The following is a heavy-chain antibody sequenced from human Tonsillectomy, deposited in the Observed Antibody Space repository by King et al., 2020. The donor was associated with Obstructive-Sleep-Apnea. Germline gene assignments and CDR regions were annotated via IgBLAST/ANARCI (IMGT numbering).Heavy chain of an antibody. J-gene: IGHJ4*02. Sequence: VQLQESGPGLVKPSETLSLTCAVSGGSISSSNWWSWVRQPPGKGLEWSGEIYHSGSTNYNPSLKSRVTISVEKSKNQLSLEVSPVTAADTAGYYCARGTPHYCSGGSCYSYGLDYWGQGTLVTVSS. V-gene: IGHV4-4*02. CDR3: ARGTPHYCSGGSCYSYGLDY. CDR2: IYHSGST. D-gene: IGHD2-15*01. CDR1: GGSISSSNW.